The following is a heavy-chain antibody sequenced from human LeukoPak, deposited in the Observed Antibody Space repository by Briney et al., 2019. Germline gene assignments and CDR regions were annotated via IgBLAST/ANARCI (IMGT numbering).Heavy chain of an antibody. CDR2: IYYSGST. J-gene: IGHJ4*02. V-gene: IGHV4-31*03. CDR1: GGSISSGGYY. Sequence: SQTLSLTCTVSGGSISSGGYYWSWTRQHPGKGLEWIGYIYYSGSTYYNPSLKSRVTMSVDTSKNQFSLKLSSVTAADTAVYYCARGRQRYFDVNYFDYWGQGTLVTVSS. D-gene: IGHD3-9*01. CDR3: ARGRQRYFDVNYFDY.